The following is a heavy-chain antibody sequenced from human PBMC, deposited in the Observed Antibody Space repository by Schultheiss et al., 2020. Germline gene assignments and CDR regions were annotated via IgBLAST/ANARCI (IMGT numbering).Heavy chain of an antibody. J-gene: IGHJ3*02. V-gene: IGHV3-7*03. Sequence: GGSLRLSCAASGFTFSSYSMNWVRQAPGKGLEWVANIKQDGSEKNYVDSVKGRFTISRDNAKNSLYLQMNSLRAEDTAVYYCARVRTEFLEWLSHGRGAFDIWGQGTMVTVSS. D-gene: IGHD3-3*01. CDR2: IKQDGSEK. CDR1: GFTFSSYS. CDR3: ARVRTEFLEWLSHGRGAFDI.